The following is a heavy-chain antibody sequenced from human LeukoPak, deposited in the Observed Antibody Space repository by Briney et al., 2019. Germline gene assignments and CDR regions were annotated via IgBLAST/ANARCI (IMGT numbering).Heavy chain of an antibody. CDR1: GVSISSSNSY. J-gene: IGHJ1*01. D-gene: IGHD5-24*01. Sequence: SETLSLTCTVSGVSISSSNSYWGWIRQPPGKGLEWIGSIYYSGNTYYNASLKSQVSISIDTSKNQFSLKLSSVTAADTAVYYCARGSRRWLQSEYFQHWGQGTLVTVSS. V-gene: IGHV4-39*01. CDR2: IYYSGNT. CDR3: ARGSRRWLQSEYFQH.